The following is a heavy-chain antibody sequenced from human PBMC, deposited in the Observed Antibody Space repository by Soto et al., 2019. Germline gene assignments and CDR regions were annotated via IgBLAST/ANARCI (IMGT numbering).Heavy chain of an antibody. V-gene: IGHV5-51*01. J-gene: IGHJ2*01. Sequence: GGSLKISGSGSGYSFINYRIAWVRQMPWKGLEWMGIIYPGDSDTRYSPSFQGQVTISADKSITTAYLHWSSLKASDTAMYFCTRPGSGSPTNDWYFDLWGRGTLVTVSS. CDR2: IYPGDSDT. D-gene: IGHD6-19*01. CDR1: GYSFINYR. CDR3: TRPGSGSPTNDWYFDL.